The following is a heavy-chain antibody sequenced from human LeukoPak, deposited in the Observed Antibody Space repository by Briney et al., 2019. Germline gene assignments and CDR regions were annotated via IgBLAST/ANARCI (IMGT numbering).Heavy chain of an antibody. Sequence: GGSLRLSCAASGFTFSDYTMHWVRQAPGKGLEWVAVISYDASQKYYADSVTGRFTISRDNSKSTVYLQMNSLRAEDTAVFYCARANSSSWHYFDDWGQGTLVTVSS. D-gene: IGHD6-13*01. CDR3: ARANSSSWHYFDD. J-gene: IGHJ4*02. CDR2: ISYDASQK. V-gene: IGHV3-30*04. CDR1: GFTFSDYT.